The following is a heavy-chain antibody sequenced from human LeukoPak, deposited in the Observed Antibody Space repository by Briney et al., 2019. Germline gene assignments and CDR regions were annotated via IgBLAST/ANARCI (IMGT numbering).Heavy chain of an antibody. CDR2: IYYSGST. CDR3: AGTGGGSYYSAFDY. CDR1: GGSISSYY. D-gene: IGHD1-26*01. Sequence: SETLSLTCTVSGGSISSYYWSWIRQPPGKGLEWIGYIYYSGSTNYNPSLKSRVTISVDTSKNQFSLKLSSVTAADTAVYYCAGTGGGSYYSAFDYWGQGTLVTVSS. J-gene: IGHJ4*02. V-gene: IGHV4-59*01.